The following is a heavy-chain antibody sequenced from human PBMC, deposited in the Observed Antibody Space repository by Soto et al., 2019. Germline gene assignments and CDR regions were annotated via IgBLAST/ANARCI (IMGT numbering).Heavy chain of an antibody. CDR2: STGGGSST. Sequence: PGGSLRLSCAASGFDFRSNDMSWVRQAPGKGLEWVSSSTGGGSSTSYADSVEGRFTISRDNAKNTLYRQMNSLRAEDTAVYYCARDRYCSSTSCYADAFDIWGQGTMVTVSS. CDR1: GFDFRSND. J-gene: IGHJ3*02. CDR3: ARDRYCSSTSCYADAFDI. V-gene: IGHV3-74*01. D-gene: IGHD2-2*01.